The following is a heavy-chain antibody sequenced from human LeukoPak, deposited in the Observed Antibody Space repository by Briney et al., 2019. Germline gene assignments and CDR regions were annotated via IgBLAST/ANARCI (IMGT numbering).Heavy chain of an antibody. CDR2: IYYSGST. CDR1: GGSINSSSYY. J-gene: IGHJ4*02. Sequence: PSETLSLTCTVSGGSINSSSYYWGWIRQPPGKGLEWIGTIYYSGSTFYTPSLKSRVTISVDTSKSQFSLKLSSVTAADTAVYYCARDSTYGDYVLQYYFDFWGQGSLVTVSS. CDR3: ARDSTYGDYVLQYYFDF. V-gene: IGHV4-39*07. D-gene: IGHD4-17*01.